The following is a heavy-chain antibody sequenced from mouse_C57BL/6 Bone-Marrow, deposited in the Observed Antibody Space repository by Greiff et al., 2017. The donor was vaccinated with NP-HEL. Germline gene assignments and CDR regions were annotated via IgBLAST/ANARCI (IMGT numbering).Heavy chain of an antibody. V-gene: IGHV6-6*01. Sequence: EVQLVESGGGLVQPGGSMKLSCAASGFTFSDAWMDWVRQSPEKGLEWVAEIRNKANNPETYYSESVKGRFTISRDDSKSSVYLQMSSLRAEDTGIYYCTIYYDYDDGAWFAYWGKGTLVTVSA. D-gene: IGHD2-4*01. CDR2: IRNKANNPET. CDR1: GFTFSDAW. CDR3: TIYYDYDDGAWFAY. J-gene: IGHJ3*01.